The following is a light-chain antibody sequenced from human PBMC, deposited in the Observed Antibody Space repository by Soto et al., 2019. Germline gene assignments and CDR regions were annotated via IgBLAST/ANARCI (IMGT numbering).Light chain of an antibody. CDR3: QQRSKWPPRLT. V-gene: IGKV3-11*01. CDR2: DAS. CDR1: QSVSSY. J-gene: IGKJ4*01. Sequence: EIVLTQSPATLSLSPGERATLSCRASQSVSSYLAWYQQKPGQAPRLLIYDASNRATGIPARFSGSGSGTDFPLTISSLEPEDFAVYYCQQRSKWPPRLTFGGGTKVEIK.